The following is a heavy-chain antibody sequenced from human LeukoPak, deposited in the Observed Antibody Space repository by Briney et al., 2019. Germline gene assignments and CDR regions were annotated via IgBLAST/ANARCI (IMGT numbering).Heavy chain of an antibody. V-gene: IGHV3-73*01. CDR2: IRSKTNSYAT. J-gene: IGHJ4*02. CDR1: GFTFSGSA. Sequence: GGSLRLSCAASGFTFSGSAMHWVRQASGKGLEWVGRIRSKTNSYATAYVASVKGRFTISRDDSENTVYLQMNSLKTEDTAMYYCTRHVDLVVVAATLLFEFWGQGILVTVSS. CDR3: TRHVDLVVVAATLLFEF. D-gene: IGHD2-15*01.